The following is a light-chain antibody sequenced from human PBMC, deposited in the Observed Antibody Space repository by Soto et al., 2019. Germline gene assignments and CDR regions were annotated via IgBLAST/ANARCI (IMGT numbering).Light chain of an antibody. CDR1: QSINSH. CDR3: QQSYSTPIT. V-gene: IGKV1-39*01. CDR2: TAS. Sequence: DIQMTQSPSSLSASVGDTVTITCRASQSINSHLTWYQQKPGKAPNLLIYTASSLQSGVPSRFSGSGSGTDFTLTISSLQPEDFATYYCQQSYSTPITFGHGTRLEIK. J-gene: IGKJ5*01.